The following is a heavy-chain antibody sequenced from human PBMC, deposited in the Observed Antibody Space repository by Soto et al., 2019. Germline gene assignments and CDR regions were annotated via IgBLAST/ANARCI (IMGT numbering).Heavy chain of an antibody. J-gene: IGHJ6*02. Sequence: PGESLKISCKGSGYSFTTYWIGWVRQTPGKGLEWMGIIYPGDSDTRYSPSFEGQVTISADKSINTAYLQWSSLKASDTAMYYCARTAGAYNYGMDVWGQGTPVTVSS. CDR2: IYPGDSDT. CDR1: GYSFTTYW. V-gene: IGHV5-51*01. CDR3: ARTAGAYNYGMDV.